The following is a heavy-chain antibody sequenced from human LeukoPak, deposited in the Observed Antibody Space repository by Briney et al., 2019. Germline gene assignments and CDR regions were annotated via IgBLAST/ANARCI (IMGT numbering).Heavy chain of an antibody. CDR2: LWYDGSNE. V-gene: IGHV3-33*06. D-gene: IGHD3-22*01. J-gene: IGHJ3*02. CDR1: GFTFRSYG. CDR3: AKAAGGGYYEAFDI. Sequence: GGSLRLSCVASGFTFRSYGMHWVRQAPGKGLEWLSLLWYDGSNEYYADSVKGRFTISRDNSKNTLYLQMNSLRAEDTAVYYCAKAAGGGYYEAFDIWGQGTMVTVSS.